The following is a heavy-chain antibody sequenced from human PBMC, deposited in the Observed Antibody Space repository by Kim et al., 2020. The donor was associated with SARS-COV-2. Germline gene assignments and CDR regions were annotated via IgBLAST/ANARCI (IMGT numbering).Heavy chain of an antibody. D-gene: IGHD6-19*01. V-gene: IGHV4-39*01. Sequence: SETLSLTCTVSGGSVSSSRYYWGWIRQPPGKGLEWIGSIYYSGSTYYNPSLKSRVTISVDTSKNQFSLKLSSVTAADTAVYYCAKISSGWYCDYWGQGAPVTVSS. J-gene: IGHJ4*02. CDR1: GGSVSSSRYY. CDR3: AKISSGWYCDY. CDR2: IYYSGST.